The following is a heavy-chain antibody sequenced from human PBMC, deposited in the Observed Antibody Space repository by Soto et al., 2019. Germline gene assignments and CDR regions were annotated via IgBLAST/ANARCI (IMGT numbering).Heavy chain of an antibody. CDR3: ARVVVPYYYYGMDV. CDR2: IYSGGST. D-gene: IGHD2-21*01. CDR1: GSTVSSNY. Sequence: GGSLRLSCAASGSTVSSNYMSWVRQAPGKGLEWVSVIYSGGSTYYADSVKGRFTISRDNSKNTLYLQMNSLRAEDTAVYYCARVVVPYYYYGMDVWGQGTTVTVSS. J-gene: IGHJ6*02. V-gene: IGHV3-53*01.